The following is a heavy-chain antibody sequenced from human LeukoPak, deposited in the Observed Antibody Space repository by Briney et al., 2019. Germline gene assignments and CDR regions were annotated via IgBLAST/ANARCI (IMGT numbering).Heavy chain of an antibody. V-gene: IGHV4-59*01. CDR3: ARGRAVAGQLFDY. CDR2: IYYSGST. Sequence: SETLSLTCTVSGGSISSYYWSWIRQPPGKGLEWIAYIYYSGSTSYSPSLKSRVTISVDTSKNQVSLNLNSMTAADTAVYYCARGRAVAGQLFDYWGQGTLVTVSS. J-gene: IGHJ4*02. CDR1: GGSISSYY. D-gene: IGHD6-19*01.